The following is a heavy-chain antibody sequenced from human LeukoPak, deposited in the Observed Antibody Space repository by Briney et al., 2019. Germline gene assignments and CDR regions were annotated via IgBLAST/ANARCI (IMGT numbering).Heavy chain of an antibody. Sequence: GGSLRLSCAASGFTFSNYAMTWVRQGPGKGLEWVSAVSGSDDATYYADSVKGRFSIYRDNSKNTLYLQMNSVRADDTAVYFCAKSLRAYTYGYFDYWGQGTLLTVSS. D-gene: IGHD5-18*01. CDR1: GFTFSNYA. V-gene: IGHV3-23*01. J-gene: IGHJ4*02. CDR3: AKSLRAYTYGYFDY. CDR2: VSGSDDAT.